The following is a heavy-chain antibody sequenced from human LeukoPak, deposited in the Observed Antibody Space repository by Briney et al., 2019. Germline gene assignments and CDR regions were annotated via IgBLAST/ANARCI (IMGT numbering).Heavy chain of an antibody. CDR1: GGSISSSSYY. CDR2: IYYIGST. Sequence: PSETLSLTCTVSGGSISSSSYYWGWIRQPPGKGLEWIGSIYYIGSTYYNPSLKSRVTISVDTSKNQFSLKLSSVTAADTAVYYCARGATAIENWFDPWGQGTLVTVSS. CDR3: ARGATAIENWFDP. J-gene: IGHJ5*02. D-gene: IGHD2-21*02. V-gene: IGHV4-39*07.